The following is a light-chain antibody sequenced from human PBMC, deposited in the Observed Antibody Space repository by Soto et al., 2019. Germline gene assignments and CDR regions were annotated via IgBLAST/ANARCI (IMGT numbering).Light chain of an antibody. CDR1: QSVSSN. Sequence: EIIMTQSPATLSVSPGERATLSCRASQSVSSNLAWYRQRPGQAPRLLIYGASSRATGIPDRFSGSGSGTDFTLTISRLEPEDFAVYYCQQYGSSPPYTFGQGTKLEIK. V-gene: IGKV3-20*01. CDR3: QQYGSSPPYT. J-gene: IGKJ2*01. CDR2: GAS.